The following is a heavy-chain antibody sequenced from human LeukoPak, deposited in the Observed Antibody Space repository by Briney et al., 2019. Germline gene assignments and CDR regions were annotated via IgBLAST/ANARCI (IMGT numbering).Heavy chain of an antibody. CDR2: ISWNSGSI. D-gene: IGHD3-22*01. V-gene: IGHV3-9*01. CDR1: GFTFDDYA. Sequence: PGGSLRLSCAASGFTFDDYAMHWVRQAPGKGLEWVSGISWNSGSIGYADSVKGRFTISRDSAKNSLYLQMNSLRAEDTALYYCAKEAYYYDSSGYYQNAEYFQHWGQGTLVTVSS. CDR3: AKEAYYYDSSGYYQNAEYFQH. J-gene: IGHJ1*01.